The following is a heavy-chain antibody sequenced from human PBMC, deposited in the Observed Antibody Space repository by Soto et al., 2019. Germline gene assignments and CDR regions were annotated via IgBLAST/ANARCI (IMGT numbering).Heavy chain of an antibody. CDR2: IYWDDDK. V-gene: IGHV2-5*02. Sequence: QITLKESGPTLVKPTQTLTLTCTFSGFSLSTSGVGVGWIRQPPGKALEWLALIYWDDDKRYIPSLKNRLTITKDTSKNQVVLTMTNVDPVDTATYYCAHRRPNSSGWPFDYWGQGTLVTVSS. J-gene: IGHJ4*02. D-gene: IGHD6-19*01. CDR3: AHRRPNSSGWPFDY. CDR1: GFSLSTSGVG.